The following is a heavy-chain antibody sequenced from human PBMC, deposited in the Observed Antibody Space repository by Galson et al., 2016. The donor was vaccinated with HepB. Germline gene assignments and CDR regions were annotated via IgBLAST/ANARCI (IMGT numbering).Heavy chain of an antibody. CDR2: IYETGTA. J-gene: IGHJ4*02. Sequence: SETLSLTCDVSGGSISSNYWWGWVRQSPEKGFEWIGEIYETGTANYNPPFTRRATISVDKSKNQISLRLDSGTAADTAVYYCTRGNLGTYATMAFDYWGQGSLVTVSS. V-gene: IGHV4-4*02. CDR3: TRGNLGTYATMAFDY. D-gene: IGHD2-8*01. CDR1: GGSISSNYW.